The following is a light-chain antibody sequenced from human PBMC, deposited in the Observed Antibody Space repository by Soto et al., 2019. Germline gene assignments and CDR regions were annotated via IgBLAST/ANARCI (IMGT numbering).Light chain of an antibody. CDR1: QSVGTN. V-gene: IGKV3-15*01. CDR2: GAS. CDR3: LQYNNWPLT. Sequence: IGMTQSPTTLSVSPGERATLSCKASQSVGTNLTWYQQKPGQTPRLVVYGASTRATAFPARFSGSGSGTQFTLTISSLQSEDFAVYYCLQYNNWPLTFGGGTRVDVK. J-gene: IGKJ4*01.